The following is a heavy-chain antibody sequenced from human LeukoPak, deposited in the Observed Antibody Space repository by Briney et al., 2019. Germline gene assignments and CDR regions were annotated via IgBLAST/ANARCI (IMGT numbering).Heavy chain of an antibody. J-gene: IGHJ4*02. V-gene: IGHV3-23*01. Sequence: GGPLRLSCVASGFAFSSYAMGWVRQSPGKGLEWVSSISISGDSTANADSVKGRFTISRDNSKSMLFLQMNSLRAEDTALYYCAKIRAAPYPPYYFDYWGQGTLVSVSS. CDR3: AKIRAAPYPPYYFDY. CDR1: GFAFSSYA. CDR2: ISISGDST.